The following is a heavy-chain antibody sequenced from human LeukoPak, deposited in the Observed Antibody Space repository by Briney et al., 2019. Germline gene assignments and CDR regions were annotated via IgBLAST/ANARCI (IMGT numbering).Heavy chain of an antibody. CDR2: IIPIFGTA. J-gene: IGHJ3*02. CDR1: GGSFSSYA. CDR3: ARGGYYDSSGLGVSFACDI. V-gene: IGHV1-69*05. Sequence: ASVKVSCKASGGSFSSYAISWVRQAPGQGLEGMGRIIPIFGTANYAQKFQGRVTITTDESTSTAYMELSSLRSEDTAVYSCARGGYYDSSGLGVSFACDIWGQGTMVTVSS. D-gene: IGHD3-22*01.